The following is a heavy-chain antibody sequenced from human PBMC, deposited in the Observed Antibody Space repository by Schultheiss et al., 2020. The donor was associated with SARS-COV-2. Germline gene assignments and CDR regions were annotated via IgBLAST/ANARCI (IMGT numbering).Heavy chain of an antibody. CDR1: GFTFSSYW. CDR2: INSDGSST. J-gene: IGHJ5*02. Sequence: GGSLRLSCAASGFTFSSYWMHWVRQAPGKGLVWVSRINSDGSSTSYADSVKGRFTISRDNSKNTLYLQMGSLRAEDMAVYYCARWFNNDYGDLWGQGTVVTVSS. D-gene: IGHD4/OR15-4a*01. CDR3: ARWFNNDYGDL. V-gene: IGHV3-74*01.